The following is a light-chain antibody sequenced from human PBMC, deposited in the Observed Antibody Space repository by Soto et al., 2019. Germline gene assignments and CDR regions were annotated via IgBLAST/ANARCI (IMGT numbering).Light chain of an antibody. CDR2: DNS. V-gene: IGLV1-40*01. CDR3: QSCDSILSGRV. CDR1: SSNIGAGYD. Sequence: QSVLTQPPSVSGAPGQRVTISCTGGSSNIGAGYDIHWYQQLPGTAPKLLIYDNSNRPSGVPDRFSGSKSGTSASLAITGLHAEDEADYYCQSCDSILSGRVFGTGTKLTVL. J-gene: IGLJ1*01.